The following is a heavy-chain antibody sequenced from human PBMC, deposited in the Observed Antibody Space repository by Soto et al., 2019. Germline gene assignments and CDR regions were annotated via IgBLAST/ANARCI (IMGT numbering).Heavy chain of an antibody. Sequence: QVHLVQSGSDVEKPGASVKVSCKASGYSFTSYGIGWLRQVPGQGPEGMGWISPYNGRTNYAQSVKGRVVMTTDISTTTVYLELRSLRSDHSAIYCCGRCRTDGYAMVVWGQGTTVTVSS. J-gene: IGHJ6*02. D-gene: IGHD2-15*01. V-gene: IGHV1-18*01. CDR1: GYSFTSYG. CDR3: GRCRTDGYAMVV. CDR2: ISPYNGRT.